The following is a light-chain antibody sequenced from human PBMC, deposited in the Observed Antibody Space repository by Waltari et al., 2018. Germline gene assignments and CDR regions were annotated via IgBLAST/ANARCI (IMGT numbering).Light chain of an antibody. V-gene: IGKV1-9*01. CDR3: QQLNSYPLP. J-gene: IGKJ3*01. Sequence: DIKLTQSPSFLSASVGDRVTITCRAGQDIRSYLAWYQQKPGKAPKLLIYATYTLQSGVPSRFRGSGSGTEFSLTISSLQPEDSATYYCQQLNSYPLPFGPGTKVDI. CDR1: QDIRSY. CDR2: ATY.